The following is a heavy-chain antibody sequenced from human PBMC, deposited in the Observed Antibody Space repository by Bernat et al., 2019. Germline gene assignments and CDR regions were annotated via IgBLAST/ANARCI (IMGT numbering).Heavy chain of an antibody. Sequence: VQLVESGGGLIQPGGSLRLSCAASGFTVSSNYMSWIRQAPGKGLDWVSYISSSSSYTNYADSVKGRFTISRDNAKNSLYQQMNSLRAEDTAVYYCARGTSTSAPYMDVWGKGTTVTVSS. V-gene: IGHV3-11*05. J-gene: IGHJ6*03. CDR2: ISSSSSYT. CDR1: GFTVSSNY. CDR3: ARGTSTSAPYMDV.